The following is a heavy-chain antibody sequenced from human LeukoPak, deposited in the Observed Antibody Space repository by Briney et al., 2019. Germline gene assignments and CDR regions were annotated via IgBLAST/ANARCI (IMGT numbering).Heavy chain of an antibody. CDR3: ATELDYDAFDI. V-gene: IGHV3-53*01. CDR2: IYSGGST. Sequence: PGGSLRLSCAASGFTVSSNYMSWVRQAPGKGLEWVSVIYSGGSTYYADSVKGRFTISRDNSKNTLYLQMNSLRAEDTAVYYCATELDYDAFDIWGQGTMVTVSS. D-gene: IGHD3/OR15-3a*01. CDR1: GFTVSSNY. J-gene: IGHJ3*02.